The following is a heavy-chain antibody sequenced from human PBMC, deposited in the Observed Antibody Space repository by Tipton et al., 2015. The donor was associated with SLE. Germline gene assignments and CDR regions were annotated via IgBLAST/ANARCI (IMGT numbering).Heavy chain of an antibody. CDR3: ARIALADFFDS. CDR1: GFTVSSSF. Sequence: GSLRLSCAASGFTVSSSFMSWVRQAPGKGLEWVSSISSTGTYIYYADSLKGRFAISRDNAKNSLYLQIHSLRVEDTAVYYCARIALADFFDSWGQGTLVTVSS. V-gene: IGHV3-21*01. D-gene: IGHD2-21*01. CDR2: ISSTGTYI. J-gene: IGHJ4*02.